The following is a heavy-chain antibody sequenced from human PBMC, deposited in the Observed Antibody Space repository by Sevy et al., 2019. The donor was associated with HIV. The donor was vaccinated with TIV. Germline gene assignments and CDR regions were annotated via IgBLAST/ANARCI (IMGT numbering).Heavy chain of an antibody. CDR1: GFTFSSYG. V-gene: IGHV3-30*18. J-gene: IGHJ4*02. CDR3: AKEGYTSWYYFDY. D-gene: IGHD6-13*01. Sequence: GGSLRLSCAASGFTFSSYGMHWVRQAPGKGLEWVAGISYDGSNKYYADSVKGRFTISRDNSKNTVHLLMNSLRAEDTAVFYCAKEGYTSWYYFDYWGQGTLVTVSS. CDR2: ISYDGSNK.